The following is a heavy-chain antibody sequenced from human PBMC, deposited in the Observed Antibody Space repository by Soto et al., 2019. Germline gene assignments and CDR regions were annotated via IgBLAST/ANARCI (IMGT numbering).Heavy chain of an antibody. D-gene: IGHD5-12*01. CDR3: ARADSGYDQDYYYYGMDV. J-gene: IGHJ6*02. V-gene: IGHV4-59*01. Sequence: SETLSLTCTVSGGSISSYYWSWIRQPPGKGLEWIGYIYYSGSTNYNPSLKSRVTISVDTSKNQFSLELSSVTAADTAVYYCARADSGYDQDYYYYGMDVWGQGTTATVSS. CDR1: GGSISSYY. CDR2: IYYSGST.